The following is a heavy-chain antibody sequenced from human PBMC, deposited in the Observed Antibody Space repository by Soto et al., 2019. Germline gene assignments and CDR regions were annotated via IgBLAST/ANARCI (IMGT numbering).Heavy chain of an antibody. Sequence: QVQLLQSGAEVKKPGSSVKVSCKASGGTFSSYALSWVRQAPGQGLELMGGSIPIFGTANYAQKFQGRVPSSADESTSTAYMERSSLRSGATAVYYCAGEGVVPAASLYYCYGMDVWGHGTTVTVSS. V-gene: IGHV1-69*01. CDR3: AGEGVVPAASLYYCYGMDV. J-gene: IGHJ6*02. CDR1: GGTFSSYA. CDR2: SIPIFGTA. D-gene: IGHD2-2*01.